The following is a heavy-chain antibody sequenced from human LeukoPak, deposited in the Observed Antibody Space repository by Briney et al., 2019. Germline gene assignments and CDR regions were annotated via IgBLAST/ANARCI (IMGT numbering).Heavy chain of an antibody. D-gene: IGHD2-2*01. J-gene: IGHJ5*02. V-gene: IGHV4-59*12. CDR1: GGSISSYY. CDR3: AREVVPALLNWFDP. Sequence: PSETLSLTCTVSGGSISSYYWSWIRQPPGKGLEWIGYIYYSGSTNYNPSLKSRVTISVDTSKNQFSLKLSSVTAADTAINYCAREVVPALLNWFDPWGQGILVTVSS. CDR2: IYYSGST.